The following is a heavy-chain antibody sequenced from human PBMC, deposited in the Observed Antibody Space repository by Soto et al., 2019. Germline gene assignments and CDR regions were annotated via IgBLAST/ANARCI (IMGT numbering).Heavy chain of an antibody. CDR3: ARAPMVITRSYFDQ. CDR1: GGSIIVFY. CDR2: IYSSGTT. V-gene: IGHV4-59*01. Sequence: SETLSLTCTVSGGSIIVFYWSWIRQPPGKGLEWIAYIYSSGTTSYNPSLKSRVTLSVDTSKNQFSLKLTSVTAADSAVYYCARAPMVITRSYFDQWGQGNPVTVSS. J-gene: IGHJ4*02. D-gene: IGHD3-22*01.